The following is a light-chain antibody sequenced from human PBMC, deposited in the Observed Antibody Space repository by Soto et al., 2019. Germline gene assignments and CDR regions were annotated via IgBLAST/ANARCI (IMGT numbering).Light chain of an antibody. CDR3: QQYGDSPWT. V-gene: IGKV3-20*01. J-gene: IGKJ1*01. Sequence: VLTQSPDSLSLSRGERATLSCRASQYISTKLAWYQQKPGQAPRLLFSGAFNRATDTPDRFSGSGSGTDFTLIISGVEAEDFAMYYCQQYGDSPWTFGQGTRVDFK. CDR2: GAF. CDR1: QYISTK.